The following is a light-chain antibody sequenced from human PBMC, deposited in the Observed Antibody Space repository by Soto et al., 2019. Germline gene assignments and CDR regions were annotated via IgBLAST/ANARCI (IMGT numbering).Light chain of an antibody. CDR2: DTS. CDR1: QSVSIH. V-gene: IGKV3-11*01. CDR3: QQRGNWPPGFT. J-gene: IGKJ3*01. Sequence: EIVLTQSPATLSLSPGERATLSCRANQSVSIHLAWYQQKGGQAPRLLIYDTSNRATGIPARFSGSGSGTDFTLTISSLEPEDFAVYYCQQRGNWPPGFTFGPGTKVDIK.